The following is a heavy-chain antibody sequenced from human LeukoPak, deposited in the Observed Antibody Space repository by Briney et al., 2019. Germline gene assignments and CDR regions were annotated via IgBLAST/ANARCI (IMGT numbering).Heavy chain of an antibody. D-gene: IGHD3-16*01. CDR3: ATQRGSYLWGTDFDY. V-gene: IGHV1-2*02. CDR1: GCTFTGYY. CDR2: INPNSGDT. J-gene: IGHJ4*02. Sequence: ASVKVSCKAPGCTFTGYYMHWVRQAPGQGLEGMGWINPNSGDTKYSQKFQGRVTMTRDTSIRTAYMELTRLRSDDTAVYYCATQRGSYLWGTDFDYWGQGTLVTVSS.